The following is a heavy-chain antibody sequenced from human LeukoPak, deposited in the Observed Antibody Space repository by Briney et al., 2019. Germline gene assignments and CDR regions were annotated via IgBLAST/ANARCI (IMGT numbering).Heavy chain of an antibody. CDR3: ARGHSGYLDS. D-gene: IGHD6-19*01. CDR1: GFTFSSNN. J-gene: IGHJ4*02. V-gene: IGHV3-48*02. Sequence: GGSLRLSYAASGFTFSSNNMNWVRQAPGKGLEWVSYISSSSSTKYYADSVKGRFTISRDNAKNSLYLQMNSLRDEDTAVYYCARGHSGYLDSWGQGTLVTVSS. CDR2: ISSSSSTK.